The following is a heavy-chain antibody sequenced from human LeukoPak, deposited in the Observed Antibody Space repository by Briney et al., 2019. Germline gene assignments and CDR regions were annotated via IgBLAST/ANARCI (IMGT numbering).Heavy chain of an antibody. CDR1: GGSISSYY. CDR3: ARGITMVRGVIHYYYYMDV. J-gene: IGHJ6*03. V-gene: IGHV4-4*07. CDR2: IYTSGST. D-gene: IGHD3-10*01. Sequence: SETLSLTCTVSGGSISSYYWSWIRQPAGKGLEWIGRIYTSGSTNYNPSLKSRVTMSVDTSKNQFSLKLSSVTAADTAVYYCARGITMVRGVIHYYYYMDVWGKGTTVTISS.